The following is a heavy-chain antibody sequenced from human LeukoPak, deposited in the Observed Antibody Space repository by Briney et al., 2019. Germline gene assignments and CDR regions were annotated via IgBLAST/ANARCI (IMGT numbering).Heavy chain of an antibody. CDR1: GFTFSSYS. Sequence: GGSLRLSCAASGFTFSSYSMNWVRQAPGKGLEWVSSISSSSSYIYYADSVKGRFTISRDNAKNSLYLQMNSLRAEDTAVYYCARDVVMYSGYDYSGAFDIWGQGTMVTVSS. CDR2: ISSSSSYI. D-gene: IGHD5-12*01. V-gene: IGHV3-21*01. J-gene: IGHJ3*02. CDR3: ARDVVMYSGYDYSGAFDI.